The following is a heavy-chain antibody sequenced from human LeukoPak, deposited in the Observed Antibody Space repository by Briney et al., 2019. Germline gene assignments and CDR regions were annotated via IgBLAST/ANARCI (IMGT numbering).Heavy chain of an antibody. J-gene: IGHJ4*02. CDR2: ISGSGGST. D-gene: IGHD3-22*01. CDR1: GFTFSSYA. Sequence: GGSLRLSCAASGFTFSSYAMSWVRQAPGKGLEWVSAISGSGGSTYYADSVKGRFTISRDNSKNTPYLQMNSLRAEDTAVYYCAKDLSYYYDSSGNWGQGTLVTVSS. V-gene: IGHV3-23*01. CDR3: AKDLSYYYDSSGN.